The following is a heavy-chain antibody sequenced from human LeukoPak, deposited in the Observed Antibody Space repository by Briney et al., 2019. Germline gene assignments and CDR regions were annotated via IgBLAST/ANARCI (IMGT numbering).Heavy chain of an antibody. CDR1: GFTFSSYE. CDR3: AGDHYYYDYSGYSNFDY. D-gene: IGHD3-22*01. V-gene: IGHV3-48*03. CDR2: ISSSGSTI. Sequence: GGSLRLSCAASGFTFSSYEMNWVRQAPGKGLEWVSYISSSGSTIYYADSVKGRFTISRDNAKNSLYLQMNSLRAEDTAVYYCAGDHYYYDYSGYSNFDYWGQGTLVTVSS. J-gene: IGHJ4*02.